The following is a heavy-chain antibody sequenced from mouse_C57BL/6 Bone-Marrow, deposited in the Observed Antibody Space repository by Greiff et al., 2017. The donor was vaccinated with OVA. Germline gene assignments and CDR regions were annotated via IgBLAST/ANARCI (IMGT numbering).Heavy chain of an antibody. Sequence: EVMLVESGGGLVQPGGSLKLSCAASGFTFSDYYMYWVRQTPEKRLEWVAYISNGGGSTYYPDTVKGRFTISRDNAKNTLYLQMSRLKSEDTAMYYCARLLAYWGQGTLVTVSA. CDR2: ISNGGGST. J-gene: IGHJ3*01. CDR1: GFTFSDYY. V-gene: IGHV5-12*01. CDR3: ARLLAY.